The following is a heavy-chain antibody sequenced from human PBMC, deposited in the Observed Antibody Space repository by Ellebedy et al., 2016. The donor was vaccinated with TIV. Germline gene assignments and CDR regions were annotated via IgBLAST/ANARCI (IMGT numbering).Heavy chain of an antibody. J-gene: IGHJ4*02. CDR2: ISSTGSRT. D-gene: IGHD3-22*01. V-gene: IGHV3-23*01. CDR3: AKGRGGGSDTSAPRYYFDY. CDR1: GFTFSSYA. Sequence: PGGSLRLSCAASGFTFSSYAMSWVRQAPGKGLEWVSTISSTGSRTYYADSVEGRFIISRDNSKKTLYLQMNSLRAEDKAVYYCAKGRGGGSDTSAPRYYFDYWGLGTLVTVSS.